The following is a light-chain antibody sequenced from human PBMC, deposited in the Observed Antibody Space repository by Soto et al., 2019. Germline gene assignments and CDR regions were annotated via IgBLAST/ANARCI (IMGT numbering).Light chain of an antibody. V-gene: IGLV1-40*01. Sequence: QSVLTQPPSVSGAPGQRVTISCTGSSSNIGAGYDVHWYQQLPGTAPKLLIYGNXXRPSGVXDRXSGSKSGTSASLAITGLRAEDEADYYCQSYDSSLSGWVFGGGTKLTVL. CDR3: QSYDSSLSGWV. J-gene: IGLJ3*02. CDR1: SSNIGAGYD. CDR2: GNX.